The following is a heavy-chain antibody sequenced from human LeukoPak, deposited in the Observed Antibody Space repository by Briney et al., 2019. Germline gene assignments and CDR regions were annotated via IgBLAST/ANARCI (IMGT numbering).Heavy chain of an antibody. J-gene: IGHJ4*02. CDR1: GGSISSYY. CDR2: IYTSGST. D-gene: IGHD6-6*01. CDR3: ARPVGPYSSSLIVY. V-gene: IGHV4-4*09. Sequence: PSETLSLTCTVSGGSISSYYWSWIRQPPGKGLEWIGYIYTSGSTNYNPSLKSRVTISVDTSKNQFSLKLSSVTAEDTAVYYCARPVGPYSSSLIVYWGQGTLVTVSS.